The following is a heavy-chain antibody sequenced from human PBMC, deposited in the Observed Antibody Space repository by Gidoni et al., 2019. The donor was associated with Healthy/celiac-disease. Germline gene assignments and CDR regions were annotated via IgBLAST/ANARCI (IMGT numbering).Heavy chain of an antibody. CDR2: INHGGYT. V-gene: IGHV4-34*01. CDR3: ASGTSMVTFDY. Sequence: QVQLQQWGAGLLKPSETLSLTCAVYGGSFSGYYWSWIRQPPGKGLEWIWEINHGGYTNYTPSLKSRVSISVDTSKNQFSLKLTSVTAADTAVYYCASGTSMVTFDYWGQGTLVTVSS. CDR1: GGSFSGYY. J-gene: IGHJ4*02. D-gene: IGHD5-18*01.